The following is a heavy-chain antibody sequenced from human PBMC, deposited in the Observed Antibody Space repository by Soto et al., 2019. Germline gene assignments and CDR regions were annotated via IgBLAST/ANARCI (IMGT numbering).Heavy chain of an antibody. CDR2: IKSKTDGGTT. D-gene: IGHD3-3*01. CDR3: TTALWSGYYDYYYYGMDV. Sequence: GGSLRLSCAASGFTFSNYVMSWVRQAPGKGLEWVGRIKSKTDGGTTDYAAPVKGRFTISRDDSKNTLYLQMNSLKTEDTAVYYCTTALWSGYYDYYYYGMDVWGQGTTVTVSS. V-gene: IGHV3-15*01. J-gene: IGHJ6*02. CDR1: GFTFSNYV.